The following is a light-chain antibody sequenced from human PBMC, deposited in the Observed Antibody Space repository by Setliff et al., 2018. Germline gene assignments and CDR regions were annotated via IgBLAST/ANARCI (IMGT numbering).Light chain of an antibody. Sequence: QSALAQPASVSGSPGQSITISCTGTSSDVGGYNYVSWYQQHPGKAPKLMIYEVSNRPSGVSNRFSGSKSGNTASLTISGLQAEDEADYYCTSYTSSSTLYVFVTGTKV. CDR1: SSDVGGYNY. CDR2: EVS. CDR3: TSYTSSSTLYV. V-gene: IGLV2-14*01. J-gene: IGLJ1*01.